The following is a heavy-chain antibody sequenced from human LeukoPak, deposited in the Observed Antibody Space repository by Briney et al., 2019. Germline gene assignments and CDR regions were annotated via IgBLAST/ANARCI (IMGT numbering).Heavy chain of an antibody. CDR2: IIPIFGTA. CDR3: ARLSRGSSSWYGIDY. D-gene: IGHD6-13*01. CDR1: GGTFSSYA. Sequence: SVKVSCKASGGTFSSYAISWVRQAPGQGLEWMGGIIPIFGTANYAQKFQGRVTITADESTSTAYMELSSLRSEDTAVDYWARLSRGSSSWYGIDYWGQGTLVTVSS. J-gene: IGHJ4*02. V-gene: IGHV1-69*13.